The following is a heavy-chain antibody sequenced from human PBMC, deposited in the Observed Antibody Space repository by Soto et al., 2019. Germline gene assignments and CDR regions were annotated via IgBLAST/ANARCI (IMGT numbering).Heavy chain of an antibody. CDR3: ARLYCMRTSCYLGMDV. CDR1: GYTFTSYG. J-gene: IGHJ6*02. CDR2: ISAYNGNT. V-gene: IGHV1-18*01. D-gene: IGHD2-2*01. Sequence: QVQLVQSVAEVKKPGASVKVSCKASGYTFTSYGISWVRQAPGQGLEWMGWISAYNGNTNYAQKLQGRVTRTTDTPASTGYMGLRSLRDDDTAVYYCARLYCMRTSCYLGMDVWGQGTTVTVS.